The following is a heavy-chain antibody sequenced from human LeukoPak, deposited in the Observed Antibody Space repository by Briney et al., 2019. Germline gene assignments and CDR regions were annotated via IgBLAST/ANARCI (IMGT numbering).Heavy chain of an antibody. CDR1: GFTFDDYA. CDR2: ISWNSGSI. CDR3: AKDLEYSSSSSAFDI. V-gene: IGHV3-9*01. J-gene: IGHJ3*02. Sequence: PGRSLRLSCAASGFTFDDYAMHWVRQAPGKGLEWVSGISWNSGSIGYADSVKGRFTISRDNAKNSLYLQMNSLRAKDTALYYCAKDLEYSSSSSAFDIWGQGTMVTVSS. D-gene: IGHD6-6*01.